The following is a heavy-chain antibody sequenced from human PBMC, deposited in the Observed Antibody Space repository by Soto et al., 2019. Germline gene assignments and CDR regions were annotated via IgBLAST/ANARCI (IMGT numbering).Heavy chain of an antibody. V-gene: IGHV3-33*06. D-gene: IGHD6-13*01. J-gene: IGHJ4*02. CDR3: AKDPDFSSTWYYFDY. CDR1: GFTFSTYG. Sequence: PGGSLRLSCAASGFTFSTYGMHWVRQAPGKGLEWVAVIWYDGSNKYYADSVKGRFTISRDNSKNTLYLQMNSLRAEDTAVYYCAKDPDFSSTWYYFDYWGQGTLVTVSS. CDR2: IWYDGSNK.